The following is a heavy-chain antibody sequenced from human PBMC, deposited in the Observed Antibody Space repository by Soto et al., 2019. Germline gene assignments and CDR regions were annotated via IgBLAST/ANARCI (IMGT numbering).Heavy chain of an antibody. V-gene: IGHV4-31*03. Sequence: QVQLQESGPGLVKPSQTLSLTCTVSGGSISSGGYYWSWLRQHPGKGLEWIGYIYYSGSTYYNPSVKSRVTISVDTSKNQFSLKLSSVTAADTAVYYCARDSGSYYAFDIWGQGTMVTVSS. CDR3: ARDSGSYYAFDI. CDR1: GGSISSGGYY. D-gene: IGHD1-26*01. CDR2: IYYSGST. J-gene: IGHJ3*02.